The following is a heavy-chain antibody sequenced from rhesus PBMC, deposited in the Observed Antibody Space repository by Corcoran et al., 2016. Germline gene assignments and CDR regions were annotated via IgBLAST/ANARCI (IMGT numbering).Heavy chain of an antibody. D-gene: IGHD3-16*01. CDR3: ATGVITPFDY. V-gene: IGHV1-111*02. CDR2: VDPEDGEA. CDR1: GYTFTDYY. Sequence: EVQLVQSGAEVKKPGASVKISCKASGYTFTDYYLHWVRQAPGKGLEWMGRVDPEDGEAIHAQKFQDRGIITADTSTDTAYMELSSPRSEDTAVYYCATGVITPFDYWGQGVLVTVSS. J-gene: IGHJ4*01.